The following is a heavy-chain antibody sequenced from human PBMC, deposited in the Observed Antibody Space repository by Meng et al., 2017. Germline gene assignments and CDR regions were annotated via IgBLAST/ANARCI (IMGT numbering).Heavy chain of an antibody. J-gene: IGHJ4*02. V-gene: IGHV3-7*01. CDR1: GFTFNSYA. CDR2: IKQDGSEK. CDR3: ARESVTRSFDY. Sequence: GESLKISCAASGFTFNSYAMHWVRQAPGKGLEWVANIKQDGSEKYYVDSVKGRFTISRDNAKNSLYLQMNSLRAEDTAVYYCARESVTRSFDYWGQGTLVTVSS. D-gene: IGHD4-17*01.